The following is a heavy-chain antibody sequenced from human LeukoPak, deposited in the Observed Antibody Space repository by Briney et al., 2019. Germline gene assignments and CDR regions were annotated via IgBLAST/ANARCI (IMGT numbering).Heavy chain of an antibody. CDR3: ARSILRYYYNASGYYPYYFDY. V-gene: IGHV4-39*07. CDR1: GGSFSSSSYY. CDR2: ISYRGNN. D-gene: IGHD3-22*01. J-gene: IGHJ4*02. Sequence: KPSETLSLTCTVSGGSFSSSSYYWGWIRQPPGKGLEWIGSISYRGNNYHNPSVKSRVIMSVDTSKNQFSLALRSVTAADTAVYYCARSILRYYYNASGYYPYYFDYWGQGMLVTASS.